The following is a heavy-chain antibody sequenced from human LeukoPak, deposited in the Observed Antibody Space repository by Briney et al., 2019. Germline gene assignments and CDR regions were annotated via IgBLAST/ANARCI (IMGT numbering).Heavy chain of an antibody. CDR3: TTQADCSSTSCYGMDV. D-gene: IGHD2-2*01. CDR1: GFTFSNAW. CDR2: IKSKTDGGTT. J-gene: IGHJ6*02. V-gene: IGHV3-15*01. Sequence: GGSLRLSCAASGFTFSNAWMSWVRQAPGKGLEWVGRIKSKTDGGTTDYAAPVKGRFTISRDDSKNTLYLQMNSLETEDTAVYYCTTQADCSSTSCYGMDVWGQGTTVTVSS.